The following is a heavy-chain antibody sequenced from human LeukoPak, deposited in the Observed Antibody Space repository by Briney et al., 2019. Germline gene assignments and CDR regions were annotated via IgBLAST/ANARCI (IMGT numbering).Heavy chain of an antibody. D-gene: IGHD4-17*01. CDR1: GFTFSSYS. CDR3: AKGARDGDYLVDY. J-gene: IGHJ4*02. CDR2: ISSSSSYI. V-gene: IGHV3-21*01. Sequence: GGSLRLSCAASGFTFSSYSMNWVRQAPGKGLEWVSSISSSSSYIYYADSVKGRFTISRDNSKNTLYLQMNSLRAEDTAVYYCAKGARDGDYLVDYWGQGTLVTVSS.